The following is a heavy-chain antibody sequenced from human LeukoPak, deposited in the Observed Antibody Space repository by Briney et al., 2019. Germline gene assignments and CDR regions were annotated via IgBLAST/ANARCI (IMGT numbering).Heavy chain of an antibody. CDR2: IYTSGST. Sequence: SETLSLTCTVSDGSINNYYWTWIRQPAGKGLEWIGRIYTSGSTNYNPSLKSRVTISVDTSKNQFTLKLSSVTAADTAVYYCARGGYDSSGYYYYFDYWGQGTLVTVSS. CDR3: ARGGYDSSGYYYYFDY. J-gene: IGHJ4*02. CDR1: DGSINNYY. D-gene: IGHD3-22*01. V-gene: IGHV4-4*07.